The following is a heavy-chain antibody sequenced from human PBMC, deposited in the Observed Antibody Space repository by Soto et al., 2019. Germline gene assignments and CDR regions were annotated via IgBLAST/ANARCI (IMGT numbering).Heavy chain of an antibody. CDR3: ARAEQQLVYYYGMDV. J-gene: IGHJ6*02. V-gene: IGHV1-69*13. Sequence: ASVKVSCKASGGTFSSYAISWVRQAPGQGLEWMGGIIPIFGTANYAQKFQGRVTITADESTSTAYMELSSLRSEDTAVYYCARAEQQLVYYYGMDVWGQGTTVTVSS. D-gene: IGHD6-13*01. CDR1: GGTFSSYA. CDR2: IIPIFGTA.